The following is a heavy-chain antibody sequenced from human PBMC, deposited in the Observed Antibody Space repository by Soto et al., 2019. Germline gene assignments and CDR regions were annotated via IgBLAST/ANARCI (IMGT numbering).Heavy chain of an antibody. D-gene: IGHD6-6*01. CDR3: ARKSSSSRRPRPNYYYYYGMDV. V-gene: IGHV1-69*13. Sequence: GASVKVSCKASGGTFSSYAISWVRQAPGQGLEWMGGIIPIFGTANCAQKFQGRVTITEDESTSTAYMELSSLRSEDTAVYYCARKSSSSRRPRPNYYYYYGMDVWGQGTTVTVSS. CDR1: GGTFSSYA. J-gene: IGHJ6*02. CDR2: IIPIFGTA.